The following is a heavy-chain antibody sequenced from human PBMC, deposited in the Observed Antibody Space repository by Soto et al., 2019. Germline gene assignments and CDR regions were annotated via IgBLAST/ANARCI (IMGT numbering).Heavy chain of an antibody. V-gene: IGHV1-46*01. D-gene: IGHD4-4*01. J-gene: IGHJ4*02. CDR1: GYTFTSYY. Sequence: GASVKVSCTASGYTFTSYYMHWVRQAPGQGLEWMGIINPSGGSTSYAQKFQGRVTMTRDTSTSTVYMELSSLRSEDTAVYYCARSVATTPHFDYWGQGTLVTVSS. CDR3: ARSVATTPHFDY. CDR2: INPSGGST.